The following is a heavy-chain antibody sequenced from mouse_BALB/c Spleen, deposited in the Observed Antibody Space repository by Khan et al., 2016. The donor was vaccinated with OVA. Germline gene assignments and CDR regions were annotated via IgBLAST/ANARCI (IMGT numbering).Heavy chain of an antibody. CDR3: ASSPAWFAY. J-gene: IGHJ3*01. Sequence: QIQLVQSGPELKKPGEIVKISCKASGYTFTDYGMNWVKQAPGKGLKWMGWINTYTGEPAYADDFQGRFAFSLETSANTAYLQINTLNIEDTATYFCASSPAWFAYWGQGTLVTVSA. CDR2: INTYTGEP. CDR1: GYTFTDYG. V-gene: IGHV9-3-1*01.